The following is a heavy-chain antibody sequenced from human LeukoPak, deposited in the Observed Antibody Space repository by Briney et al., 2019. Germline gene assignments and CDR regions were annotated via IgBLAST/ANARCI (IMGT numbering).Heavy chain of an antibody. V-gene: IGHV4-34*01. CDR2: INHSGST. CDR1: GGSFSGYY. Sequence: SETLSLTCAVYGGSFSGYYWSWIRQPPGKGLEWIGEINHSGSTNYNPSLKSRVTISVDTSKNQFSLKLSSVTAADTAVYYCAGARSPPPIYSSGWYDYWGQGTLVTVSS. D-gene: IGHD6-19*01. J-gene: IGHJ4*02. CDR3: AGARSPPPIYSSGWYDY.